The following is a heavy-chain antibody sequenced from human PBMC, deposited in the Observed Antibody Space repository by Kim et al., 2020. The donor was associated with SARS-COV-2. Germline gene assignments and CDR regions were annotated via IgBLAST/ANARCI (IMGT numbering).Heavy chain of an antibody. J-gene: IGHJ5*02. CDR2: ISAYNGNT. V-gene: IGHV1-18*01. CDR1: GYTFTSYG. CDR3: ARDVGDIVVVVAATGTNTFDP. D-gene: IGHD2-15*01. Sequence: ASVKVSCKASGYTFTSYGISWERQAPGQGLEWMGWISAYNGNTNYAQKLQGRVTMTTDTSTSTAYMELRSLRSDDTAVYYCARDVGDIVVVVAATGTNTFDPWGQGTLVTVSS.